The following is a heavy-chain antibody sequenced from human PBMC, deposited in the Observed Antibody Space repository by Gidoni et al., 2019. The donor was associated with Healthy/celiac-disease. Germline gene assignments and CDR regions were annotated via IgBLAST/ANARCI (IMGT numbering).Heavy chain of an antibody. CDR2: IIPIFGTA. V-gene: IGHV1-69*06. CDR3: ARFSPYYDSSGYSDY. Sequence: QVQLVQSGAEVKKPGSSVKVSCKASGGTFSSYAISWVRQAPGQGLEWMGGIIPIFGTANYAQKFQGSVTITAVKSTSTAYMGLSSLRSEDTAVYYCARFSPYYDSSGYSDYWGQGTLVTVSS. J-gene: IGHJ4*02. CDR1: GGTFSSYA. D-gene: IGHD3-22*01.